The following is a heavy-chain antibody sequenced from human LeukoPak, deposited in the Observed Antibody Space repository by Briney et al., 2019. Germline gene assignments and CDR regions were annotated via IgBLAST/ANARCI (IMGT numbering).Heavy chain of an antibody. V-gene: IGHV4-59*12. J-gene: IGHJ4*02. D-gene: IGHD2-2*01. CDR2: IYYSGST. CDR3: ARGGYCSSTSCPPPEIDY. Sequence: SETLSLTCTVSGGSISSYYWSWIRQPPGKGLEWIGYIYYSGSTNYNPSLKSRVTISVDTSKNQFSLKLSSVTAADTAVYYCARGGYCSSTSCPPPEIDYWGQGTLVTVSS. CDR1: GGSISSYY.